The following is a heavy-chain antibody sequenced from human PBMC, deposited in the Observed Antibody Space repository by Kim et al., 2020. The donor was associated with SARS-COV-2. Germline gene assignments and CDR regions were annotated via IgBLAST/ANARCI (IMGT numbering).Heavy chain of an antibody. D-gene: IGHD1-26*01. V-gene: IGHV4-38-2*02. J-gene: IGHJ5*02. CDR2: IYHSGST. CDR3: ASLRTLGKFDP. Sequence: SETLSLTCTVSGYSISSGYYWGWIRQPPGKGLEWIGSIYHSGSTYYNPSLKSRVTISVDTSKNQFSLKLSSVTAADTAVYYCASLRTLGKFDPWGQGTLVTVSS. CDR1: GYSISSGYY.